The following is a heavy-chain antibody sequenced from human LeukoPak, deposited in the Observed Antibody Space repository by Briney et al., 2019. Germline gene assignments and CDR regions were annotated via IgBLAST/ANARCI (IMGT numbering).Heavy chain of an antibody. CDR1: GFTFSDYY. J-gene: IGHJ4*02. Sequence: PGGSLRLSCAAPGFTFSDYYMSWVRQAPGKGLECVSYISGVGNAIYYADSVKGRFTISRDNAKNSLYLQMNSLRVEDTAVYYCARDLEVTGLYYDNWGQGTLVTVSS. CDR2: ISGVGNAI. D-gene: IGHD3-9*01. CDR3: ARDLEVTGLYYDN. V-gene: IGHV3-11*01.